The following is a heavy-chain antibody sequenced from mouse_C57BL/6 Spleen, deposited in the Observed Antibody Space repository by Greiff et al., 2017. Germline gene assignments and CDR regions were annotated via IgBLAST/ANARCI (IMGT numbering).Heavy chain of an antibody. D-gene: IGHD2-4*01. J-gene: IGHJ1*01. CDR3: ARDDYDGYFDV. CDR2: INYDGSST. V-gene: IGHV5-16*01. CDR1: GFTFSDYY. Sequence: EVLLVESEGGLVQPGSSMKLSCTASGFTFSDYYMAWVRQVPEKGLEWVANINYDGSSTYYLDSLKSRCIISRDNAKNILYLQMSSLKSEDTATYYCARDDYDGYFDVWGAGTTVTVSS.